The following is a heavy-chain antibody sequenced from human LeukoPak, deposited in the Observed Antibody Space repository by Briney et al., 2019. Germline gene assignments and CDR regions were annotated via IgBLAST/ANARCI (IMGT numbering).Heavy chain of an antibody. Sequence: SETLSLTCTVSGGSISSSSYYWSWIRQPPGKGLEWIGYIYYSGSTNYNPSLKSRVTISVDTSKNQFSLKLSSVTAADTAVYYCASIRCGGDCYQPPPHFDYWGQGTLVTVSS. J-gene: IGHJ4*02. D-gene: IGHD2-21*02. CDR2: IYYSGST. CDR3: ASIRCGGDCYQPPPHFDY. V-gene: IGHV4-61*01. CDR1: GGSISSSSYY.